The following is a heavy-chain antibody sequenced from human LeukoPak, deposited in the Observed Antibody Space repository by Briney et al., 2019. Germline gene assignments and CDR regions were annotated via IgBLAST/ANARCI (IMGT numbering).Heavy chain of an antibody. CDR3: ATVDTAMVHVPASFDY. CDR2: IYYSGST. V-gene: IGHV4-30-4*01. D-gene: IGHD5-18*01. CDR1: GGSISSGDYY. Sequence: PSETLSLTCTVSGGSISSGDYYWSWIRQPPGKGLEWIGYIYYSGSTYYNPSLKSRVTISVDKSKNQFSLKLSSVTAADTAVYYCATVDTAMVHVPASFDYWGQGTLVTVSS. J-gene: IGHJ4*02.